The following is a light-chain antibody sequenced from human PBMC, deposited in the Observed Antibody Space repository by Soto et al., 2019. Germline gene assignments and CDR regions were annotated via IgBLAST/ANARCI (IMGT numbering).Light chain of an antibody. Sequence: IQMTQSPSTLSATAGDRVTITCLASLGLSSSLAWYQHKPGKAPRLLIYDASTVQSGVPSRFRGSGSGTDFTLTSSSLQPEDFATYYCQQLKNYPLTFGGGTKVDIK. CDR1: LGLSSS. CDR2: DAS. CDR3: QQLKNYPLT. V-gene: IGKV1-9*01. J-gene: IGKJ4*01.